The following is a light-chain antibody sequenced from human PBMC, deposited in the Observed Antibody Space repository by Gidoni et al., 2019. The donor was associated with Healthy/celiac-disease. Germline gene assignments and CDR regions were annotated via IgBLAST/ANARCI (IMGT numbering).Light chain of an antibody. CDR1: QSVSSSY. J-gene: IGKJ1*01. CDR3: QQYGSSPWT. V-gene: IGKV3-20*01. CDR2: GAS. Sequence: DIVLTQSPVTLSLSPGERATLSCRASQSVSSSYLAWYQQKPGQAPRLLIYGASSRATGIPDRFSGSGSGTDFTLTISRLEPEDFAVYYCQQYGSSPWTFGQXTKVEIK.